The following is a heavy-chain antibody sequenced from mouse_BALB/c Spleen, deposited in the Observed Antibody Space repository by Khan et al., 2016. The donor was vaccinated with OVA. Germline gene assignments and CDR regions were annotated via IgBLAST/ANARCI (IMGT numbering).Heavy chain of an antibody. J-gene: IGHJ4*01. D-gene: IGHD6-1*01. V-gene: IGHV2-3*01. CDR2: IWGDGST. Sequence: VQLQESGPGLVAPSQSLSITCTVSGFSLTNYGVNWVRQPPGKGLEWLGVIWGDGSTNYHSALISRLSITKDNSKSQVFLKLNSLQTDDTATYXCAGFEASYYAMYYWGQGTSVTVSS. CDR1: GFSLTNYG. CDR3: AGFEASYYAMYY.